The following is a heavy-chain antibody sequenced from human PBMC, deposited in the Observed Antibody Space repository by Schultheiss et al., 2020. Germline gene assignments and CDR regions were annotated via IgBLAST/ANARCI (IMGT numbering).Heavy chain of an antibody. CDR1: GGSFSGYY. J-gene: IGHJ4*02. CDR3: ARRAGGNKFDY. V-gene: IGHV4-34*09. D-gene: IGHD4-23*01. CDR2: IYYSGST. Sequence: SETLSLTCAVYGGSFSGYYWSWIRQPPGKGLEWIGYIYYSGSTYYNPSLKSRVTISVDTSKNQFSLKLSSVTAADTAVYYCARRAGGNKFDYWGQGTLVTVSS.